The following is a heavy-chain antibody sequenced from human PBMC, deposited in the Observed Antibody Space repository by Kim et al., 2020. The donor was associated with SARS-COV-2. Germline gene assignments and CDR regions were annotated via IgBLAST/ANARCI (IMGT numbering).Heavy chain of an antibody. CDR3: TRAGQQLETFGRY. D-gene: IGHD6-13*01. V-gene: IGHV3-49*03. Sequence: GGSLRLSCTASGFTFGDYAMSWFRQAPGKGLEWVGFIRSKAYGGTTEYAASVKGRFTISRDDSKSIAYLQMNSLKTEDTAVYYCTRAGQQLETFGRYWGQGTLVTVSS. CDR1: GFTFGDYA. CDR2: IRSKAYGGTT. J-gene: IGHJ4*02.